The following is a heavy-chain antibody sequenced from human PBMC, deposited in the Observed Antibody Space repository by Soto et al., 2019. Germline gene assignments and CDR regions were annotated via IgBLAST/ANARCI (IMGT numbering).Heavy chain of an antibody. J-gene: IGHJ4*02. D-gene: IGHD6-13*01. Sequence: GGSLRLSCAASEFTFSSYWMSWVRQAPGKGLEWVANIKQDGSEKNYVDSVKGRFTISRDNAKNSLYLQMDSLRTEDTAVNYCARTVRWYFFDSWGQGTLVTVSS. CDR2: IKQDGSEK. CDR3: ARTVRWYFFDS. CDR1: EFTFSSYW. V-gene: IGHV3-7*01.